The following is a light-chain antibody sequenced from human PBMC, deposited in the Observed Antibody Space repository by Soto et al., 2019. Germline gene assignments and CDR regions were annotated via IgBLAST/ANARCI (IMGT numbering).Light chain of an antibody. J-gene: IGLJ1*01. CDR3: SSHTSYSTRV. CDR1: SSDVGGYNY. CDR2: EVS. V-gene: IGLV2-14*01. Sequence: QSALTQPASVSGSPGQSIAISCTGTSSDVGGYNYVSWYQQHPGKAPKLMIHEVSNRPSGVSDRFSGSKSGNTASLPISGLQADDEADYYCSSHTSYSTRVFGTGTKVTVL.